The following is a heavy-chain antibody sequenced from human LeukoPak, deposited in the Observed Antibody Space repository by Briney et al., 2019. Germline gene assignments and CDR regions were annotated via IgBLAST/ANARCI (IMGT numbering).Heavy chain of an antibody. J-gene: IGHJ4*02. CDR2: IYHSGSS. CDR1: RGSISGFY. V-gene: IGHV4-59*08. D-gene: IGHD3-10*01. CDR3: ARNRASGTPYFDY. Sequence: SETLSLTCTISRGSISGFYWSWIRQPPGKGLEWIGYIYHSGSSNYNPSLKSRVTISVDTSKDQFSLKLSSVTAADTAVYYCARNRASGTPYFDYWGQGLLVTVSS.